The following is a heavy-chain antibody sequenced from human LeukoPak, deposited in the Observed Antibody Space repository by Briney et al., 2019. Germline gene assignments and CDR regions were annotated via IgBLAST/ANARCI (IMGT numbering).Heavy chain of an antibody. CDR1: GFTFSSYA. J-gene: IGHJ4*02. CDR3: AKAWDSGSYRALGC. CDR2: ISGSVGST. V-gene: IGHV3-23*01. Sequence: GGSLRLSCAASGFTFSSYAMNWVRQAPGKGLEWVSGISGSVGSTYYADSVKGRFTISRDNSKNTLYLQMNSLRAEDTAVYYCAKAWDSGSYRALGCWGQGTLVTVSS. D-gene: IGHD1-26*01.